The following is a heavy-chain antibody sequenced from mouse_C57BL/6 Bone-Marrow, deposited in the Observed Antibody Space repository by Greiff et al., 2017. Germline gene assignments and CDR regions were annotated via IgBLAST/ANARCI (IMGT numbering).Heavy chain of an antibody. J-gene: IGHJ3*01. CDR2: INPYNGGT. D-gene: IGHD2-4*01. CDR3: EREDDYDGAWFAY. CDR1: GYTFTDYY. Sequence: EVQLQESGPVLVKPGASVKMSCKASGYTFTDYYMNWVKQSHGKSLEWIGVINPYNGGTSYNQQFKGKATLTVDKSSSTAYMELNSLTSEDSAVYYCEREDDYDGAWFAYWGQGTLVTVSA. V-gene: IGHV1-19*01.